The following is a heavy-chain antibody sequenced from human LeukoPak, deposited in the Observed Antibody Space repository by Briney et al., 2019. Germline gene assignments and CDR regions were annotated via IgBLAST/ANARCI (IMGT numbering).Heavy chain of an antibody. Sequence: GESLKISCKASGYGFTSNWIGWVRQMPRKGLEWMGIIYPPDSESRYSPSFQGQVSFSADKSITTAYLQWSSLKASDTAMYFCARLISGNWGDGFDIWGQGTMVTVSS. CDR3: ARLISGNWGDGFDI. CDR2: IYPPDSES. CDR1: GYGFTSNW. D-gene: IGHD3-10*01. J-gene: IGHJ3*02. V-gene: IGHV5-51*01.